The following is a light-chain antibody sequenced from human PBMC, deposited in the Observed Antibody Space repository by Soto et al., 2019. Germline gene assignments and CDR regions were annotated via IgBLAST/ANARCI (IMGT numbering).Light chain of an antibody. CDR3: QQNDNSPRT. V-gene: IGKV3-20*01. J-gene: IGKJ1*01. Sequence: PGERATLSCRASQSINSNYLAWYQQKPGQSPRVLIYGASSRATGIPDRFSGSGSETDFTLTISRLEPEDFAVYYCQQNDNSPRTFGQGTKVEIK. CDR2: GAS. CDR1: QSINSNY.